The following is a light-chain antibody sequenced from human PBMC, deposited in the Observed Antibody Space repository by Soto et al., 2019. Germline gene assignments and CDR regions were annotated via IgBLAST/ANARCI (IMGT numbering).Light chain of an antibody. CDR3: PQYGSYGT. Sequence: EIVLTQSPGTLSLSPGERATLSCRASQSITSIYLAWYQQKPGQAPRLLIHGASNRATGIPDRFSGSGSGTDLTLTISRLEPEDLAVYYCPQYGSYGTLGQGTKVDLK. CDR2: GAS. J-gene: IGKJ1*01. V-gene: IGKV3-20*01. CDR1: QSITSIY.